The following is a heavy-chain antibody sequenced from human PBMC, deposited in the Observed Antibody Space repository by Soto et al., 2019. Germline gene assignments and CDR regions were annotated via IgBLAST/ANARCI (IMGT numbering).Heavy chain of an antibody. D-gene: IGHD1-26*01. CDR3: ARDGVGATTFYGYFDY. Sequence: QVQLVESGGGVVQPGRSLRLSCAASGFRFSGFGMHWVRQAPGKGLEWVAILRYDGSNKYYADFVKGRFTISRDNSQNTLYLQMDSLRVEDTAVYYCARDGVGATTFYGYFDYWGQGLLVTVSS. V-gene: IGHV3-33*01. CDR1: GFRFSGFG. CDR2: LRYDGSNK. J-gene: IGHJ4*02.